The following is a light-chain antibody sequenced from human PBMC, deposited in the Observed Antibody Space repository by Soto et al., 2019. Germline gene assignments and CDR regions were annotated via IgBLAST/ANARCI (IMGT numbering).Light chain of an antibody. CDR2: GAA. J-gene: IGKJ1*01. CDR3: QQYHNWPA. CDR1: ESVTSS. Sequence: EIVLTQSPGTLSLSPGDGATLSCRASESVTSSLAWYQQKPGQAPRLLIYGAATRATGIPARFSGSGSGTDFTLTISSLQSEDFAVYYCQQYHNWPAFGQGTKVDI. V-gene: IGKV3-15*01.